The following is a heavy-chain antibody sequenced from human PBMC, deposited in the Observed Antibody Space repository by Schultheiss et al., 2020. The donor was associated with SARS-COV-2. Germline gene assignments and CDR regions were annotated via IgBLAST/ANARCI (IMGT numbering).Heavy chain of an antibody. V-gene: IGHV3-30*07. Sequence: GGSLRLSFAASGFTFSSYAMHWVRQAPGKGLEWVAVISYDGSNKYYADSVTGRFTISRDNSKNTLYLQMNSLRVDDTAVYYCAKSPFGADSRFDPWGQGTLVTVSS. CDR2: ISYDGSNK. D-gene: IGHD3-10*01. CDR3: AKSPFGADSRFDP. CDR1: GFTFSSYA. J-gene: IGHJ5*02.